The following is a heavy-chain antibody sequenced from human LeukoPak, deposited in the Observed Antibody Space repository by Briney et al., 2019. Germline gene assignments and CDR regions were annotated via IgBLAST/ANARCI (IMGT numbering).Heavy chain of an antibody. Sequence: ASVKVSCKASGYTFSSYDVNWVRQAAGQGLEWIGWRRPNNGNTGYAQKFQDRVTMTRDTSINTAYMELRSLTSEDTAVYYCARGPPESTSSDSWGQGTLVTISS. D-gene: IGHD2-2*01. CDR2: RRPNNGNT. V-gene: IGHV1-8*01. J-gene: IGHJ4*02. CDR3: ARGPPESTSSDS. CDR1: GYTFSSYD.